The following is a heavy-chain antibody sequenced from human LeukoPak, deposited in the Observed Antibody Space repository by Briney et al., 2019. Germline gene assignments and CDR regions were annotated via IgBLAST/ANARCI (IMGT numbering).Heavy chain of an antibody. J-gene: IGHJ4*02. CDR3: ARDVGGSLDY. Sequence: PGGSLRLSCAASGFSFSPFWMAWARHAPGKGLEWVANIKEEESAKHQADSVKGRFTSFRDNAQNSVYLQMSSLRGEDTAVYYCARDVGGSLDYWGQGTLVTVSS. CDR2: IKEEESAK. D-gene: IGHD1-26*01. V-gene: IGHV3-7*01. CDR1: GFSFSPFW.